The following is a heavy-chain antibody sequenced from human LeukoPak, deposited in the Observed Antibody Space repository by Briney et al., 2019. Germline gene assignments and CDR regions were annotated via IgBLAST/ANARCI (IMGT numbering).Heavy chain of an antibody. D-gene: IGHD3-22*01. J-gene: IGHJ4*02. CDR1: GYTFTSYG. V-gene: IGHV1-18*01. Sequence: EASVKVSCKASGYTFTSYGISWVRQAPGQGLEWMGWISAYNGNTNYAQKLQGRVTMTTDTSTSTAYMELRSLRSDDTAVYYCARDYSGYYYGVGDYWGQGTLVTVSS. CDR2: ISAYNGNT. CDR3: ARDYSGYYYGVGDY.